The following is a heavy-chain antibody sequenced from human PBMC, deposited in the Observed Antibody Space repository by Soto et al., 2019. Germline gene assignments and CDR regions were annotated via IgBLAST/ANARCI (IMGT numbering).Heavy chain of an antibody. Sequence: SETLSLTCTVSGGSINTFYWSWVRQPAGKGLEWIGRIFSSGSTSFNPSLESRVAMSVDTSKNHFSLNLSSVTTADTAVYYCAREGSYSAYNFAHGIQLWSFDFWGQGALVTVSS. CDR2: IFSSGST. J-gene: IGHJ4*02. CDR1: GGSINTFY. D-gene: IGHD5-12*01. CDR3: AREGSYSAYNFAHGIQLWSFDF. V-gene: IGHV4-4*07.